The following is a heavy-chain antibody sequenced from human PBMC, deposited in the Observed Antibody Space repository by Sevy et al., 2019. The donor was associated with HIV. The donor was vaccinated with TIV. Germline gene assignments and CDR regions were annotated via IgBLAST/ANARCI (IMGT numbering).Heavy chain of an antibody. CDR1: GFTFSSYA. J-gene: IGHJ4*02. D-gene: IGHD3-10*01. CDR2: ISGSGGST. V-gene: IGHV3-23*01. Sequence: GGSLRLSCAASGFTFSSYAMSWVRQAPGKGLEWDSAISGSGGSTYYADSVKGRFTISRDNSKNTLYLQMNSLRAEDTAVYYCAKAPNGSYGSGREGYYFDYWGQGTLVTVSS. CDR3: AKAPNGSYGSGREGYYFDY.